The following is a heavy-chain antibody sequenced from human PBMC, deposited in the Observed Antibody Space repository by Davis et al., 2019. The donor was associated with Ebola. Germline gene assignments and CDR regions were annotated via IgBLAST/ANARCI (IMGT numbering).Heavy chain of an antibody. D-gene: IGHD4-17*01. J-gene: IGHJ5*02. Sequence: GESLKISCAASGFTFSSYEMNWVRQAPGKGLEWVSYISSSGSTIYYPDSVKGRFTISRDNAKNSLYLQMNSLRAEDTAVYYCARIMTTVTTGWFDPWGQGTLVTVSS. CDR1: GFTFSSYE. CDR3: ARIMTTVTTGWFDP. CDR2: ISSSGSTI. V-gene: IGHV3-48*03.